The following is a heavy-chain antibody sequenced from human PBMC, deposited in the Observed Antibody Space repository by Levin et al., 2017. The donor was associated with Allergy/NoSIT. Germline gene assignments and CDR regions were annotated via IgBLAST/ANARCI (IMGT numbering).Heavy chain of an antibody. CDR2: ISSSSSYI. V-gene: IGHV3-21*01. D-gene: IGHD6-19*01. Sequence: SCAASGFTFSSYSMNWVRQAPGKGLEWVSSISSSSSYIYYADSVKGRFTISRDNAKNSLYLQMNSLRAEDTAVYYCARDGPHSSGWYYESGDYYYYYYGMDGWGQGTTVTVSS. CDR3: ARDGPHSSGWYYESGDYYYYYYGMDG. J-gene: IGHJ6*02. CDR1: GFTFSSYS.